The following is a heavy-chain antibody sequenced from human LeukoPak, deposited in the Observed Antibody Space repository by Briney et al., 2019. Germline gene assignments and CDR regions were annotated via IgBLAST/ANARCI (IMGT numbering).Heavy chain of an antibody. V-gene: IGHV1-18*01. CDR1: GYTFTSYA. D-gene: IGHD2-8*01. CDR2: ISAYNGNT. Sequence: ASVKVSCKASGYTFTSYAMHWVRQAPGQGLEWMGWISAYNGNTNYAQKLQGRVTMTTDTSTSTAYMELRSLRSDDTAVYYCARLYTSYYYYGMDVWGQGTTVTVSS. J-gene: IGHJ6*02. CDR3: ARLYTSYYYYGMDV.